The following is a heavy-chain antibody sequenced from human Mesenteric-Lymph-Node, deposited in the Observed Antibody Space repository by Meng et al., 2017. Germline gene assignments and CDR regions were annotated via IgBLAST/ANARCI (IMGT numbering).Heavy chain of an antibody. J-gene: IGHJ6*02. V-gene: IGHV3-30*01. Sequence: GGSLRLSCAASGFTFSSYAMHWVRQAPGKGLEWVAVISYDGSNKYYADSVKGRFTISRDNSKNTLYLQMNSLRAEDTAVYYCAREDGDSPPGYYGMDVWGQGTTVTVSS. D-gene: IGHD4-17*01. CDR2: ISYDGSNK. CDR3: AREDGDSPPGYYGMDV. CDR1: GFTFSSYA.